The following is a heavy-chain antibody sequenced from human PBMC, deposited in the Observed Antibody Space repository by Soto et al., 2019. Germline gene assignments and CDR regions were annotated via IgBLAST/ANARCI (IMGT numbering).Heavy chain of an antibody. CDR2: INPSSST. Sequence: ASVKVSCKASGYSFTSYYIHWVRQAPGQGLEWMGIINPSSSTTYAQKFQGRVTMTRDTSTSTVYMELSSLRSEDTAVYYCARGFSSGWPFGYWGQGTPVTVSS. V-gene: IGHV1-46*01. D-gene: IGHD6-19*01. J-gene: IGHJ4*02. CDR1: GYSFTSYY. CDR3: ARGFSSGWPFGY.